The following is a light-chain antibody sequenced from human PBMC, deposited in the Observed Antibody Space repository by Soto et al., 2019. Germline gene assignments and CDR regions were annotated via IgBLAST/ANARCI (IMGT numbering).Light chain of an antibody. CDR2: DVR. Sequence: QSVLTQPASVYGSPGQSITISCTGTSSDVGGYNYVSWYQQHPGKAPKLMIYDVRNRPSGVSNRFSGSKSVNTASLTISGLQAEDEADYYCSSYTTVSTYVFGTGTKATVL. V-gene: IGLV2-14*01. CDR1: SSDVGGYNY. J-gene: IGLJ1*01. CDR3: SSYTTVSTYV.